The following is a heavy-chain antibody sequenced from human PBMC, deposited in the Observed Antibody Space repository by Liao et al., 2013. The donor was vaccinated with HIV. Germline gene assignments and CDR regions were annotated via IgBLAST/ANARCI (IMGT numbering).Heavy chain of an antibody. V-gene: IGHV4-30-4*08. CDR1: ADSISSGDYY. Sequence: QVQLQESGPGLVKPSQTLSLTCTVSADSISSGDYYWSWIRQPPGKGLEWIGNFYSSGSSIYNPSLKSRLVISAGTSKNELSLKLKSVTDADTAVYYCARVIKSCSGFGCDHGGFNYWGQGTLLTVSS. D-gene: IGHD6-19*01. CDR3: ARVIKSCSGFGCDHGGFNY. CDR2: FYSSGSS. J-gene: IGHJ4*02.